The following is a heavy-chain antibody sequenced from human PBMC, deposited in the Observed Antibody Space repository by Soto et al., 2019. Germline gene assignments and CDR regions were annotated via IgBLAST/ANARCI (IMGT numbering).Heavy chain of an antibody. CDR2: ISYDGSNK. Sequence: QVQLVESGGGVVQPGRSLRLSCAASGFTFSSYGMHWVRQAPGKGLEWVAVISYDGSNKYYADSVKGRFTISRDNSKNTLYLQMNSLRAEDTAVYYCAKDSSEVMITFGGVLDYWGQGTLVTVSS. J-gene: IGHJ4*02. CDR1: GFTFSSYG. D-gene: IGHD3-16*01. CDR3: AKDSSEVMITFGGVLDY. V-gene: IGHV3-30*18.